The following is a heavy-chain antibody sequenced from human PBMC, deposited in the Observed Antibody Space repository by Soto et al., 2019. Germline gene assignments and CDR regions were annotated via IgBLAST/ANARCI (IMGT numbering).Heavy chain of an antibody. Sequence: GGSLRLSCAASGFTFSSYGMHWVRQAPGKGLEWVAVIWYDGSNKYYADSVKGRFTISRDNSKNTLYLQMNSLRAEDTAVYYCAREAHHNYDFWSWDYYYYMDVWGKGTTVTVSS. J-gene: IGHJ6*03. CDR2: IWYDGSNK. D-gene: IGHD3-3*01. CDR3: AREAHHNYDFWSWDYYYYMDV. V-gene: IGHV3-33*01. CDR1: GFTFSSYG.